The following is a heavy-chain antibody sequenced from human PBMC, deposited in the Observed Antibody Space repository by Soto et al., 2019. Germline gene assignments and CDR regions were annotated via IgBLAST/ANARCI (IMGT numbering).Heavy chain of an antibody. V-gene: IGHV3-33*01. CDR2: IWYDGSNR. CDR3: ARASGAFDI. CDR1: GFTFSSYG. Sequence: GGSLRLSCAASGFTFSSYGMHWVRQAPGKGLEWVAVIWYDGSNRYYADSVKGRFTISRDNSKNTLYLQMNSLRAEDTAVYYCARASGAFDIWGQGTMVTVSS. J-gene: IGHJ3*02.